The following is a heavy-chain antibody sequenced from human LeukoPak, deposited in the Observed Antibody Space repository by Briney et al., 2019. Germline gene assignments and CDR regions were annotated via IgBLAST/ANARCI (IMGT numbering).Heavy chain of an antibody. Sequence: PGGSLRLSCAASGFTFSNAWMSWVRQGPGKGLEWVGRIKSNADGGTTDYAAPVKGRFTISRDDSKKTLFLQMSSLKTEDTAVYYCTTQLRWDLVPYNYWGQGTLVTVSS. V-gene: IGHV3-15*01. CDR3: TTQLRWDLVPYNY. CDR2: IKSNADGGTT. J-gene: IGHJ4*02. CDR1: GFTFSNAW. D-gene: IGHD1-26*01.